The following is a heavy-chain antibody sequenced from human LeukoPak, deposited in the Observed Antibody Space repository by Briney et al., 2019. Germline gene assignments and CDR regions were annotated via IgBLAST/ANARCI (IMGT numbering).Heavy chain of an antibody. CDR1: ASSISSYD. Sequence: SESLSLTCTVAASSISSYDRSRIRQPPWKGLEWMEYIYYSGSTNYNPSLKSRVTISVDTSKNQFSLKLSSVTAADTAVYYCARESGYSYGSYYYGMDVWGQGTTVTVSS. CDR2: IYYSGST. CDR3: ARESGYSYGSYYYGMDV. V-gene: IGHV4-59*01. J-gene: IGHJ6*02. D-gene: IGHD5-18*01.